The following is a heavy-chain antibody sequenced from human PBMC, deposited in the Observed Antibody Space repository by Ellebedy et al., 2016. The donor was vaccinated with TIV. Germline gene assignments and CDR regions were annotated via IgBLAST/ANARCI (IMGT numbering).Heavy chain of an antibody. CDR3: SRQIGYCSGGSCHPGGY. J-gene: IGHJ4*02. D-gene: IGHD2-15*01. Sequence: GESLKISCKVSGYRFSSYWIGWVRQKPGKGLEWMGIIYPGDSDTRYSPSFQGQVTMSVDRSTSTAYLQWSSLKASDTAIYYCSRQIGYCSGGSCHPGGYWGQGTLVTVPS. V-gene: IGHV5-51*01. CDR1: GYRFSSYW. CDR2: IYPGDSDT.